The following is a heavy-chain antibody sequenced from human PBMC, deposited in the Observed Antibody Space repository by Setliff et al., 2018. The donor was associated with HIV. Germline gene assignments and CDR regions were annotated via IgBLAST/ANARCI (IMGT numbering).Heavy chain of an antibody. CDR3: ARAYDTLSGYYDY. Sequence: ASVQVSCKASGYTFTNYGLNWVRQAPGQGLEWMGWISVYNGYTKYAQNLQDRVTMTTDTSTSTAHMELRSLRSDDTAVYYCARAYDTLSGYYDYWGQGTLVTVFS. D-gene: IGHD3-9*01. CDR1: GYTFTNYG. CDR2: ISVYNGYT. J-gene: IGHJ4*02. V-gene: IGHV1-18*01.